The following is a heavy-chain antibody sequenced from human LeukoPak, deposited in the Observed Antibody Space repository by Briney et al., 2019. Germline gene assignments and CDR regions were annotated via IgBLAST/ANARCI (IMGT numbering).Heavy chain of an antibody. J-gene: IGHJ4*02. Sequence: PGGSLRLSCEVSGFTLSNYWMHWVRQTPGKGLVWVSRINSDGSSTNYADSVKGRFTISRDNSRNTVYLQMNSLRAEDTALYYCAKGFSAYSGSSLDSWGQGTLVTVSS. D-gene: IGHD1-26*01. V-gene: IGHV3-74*01. CDR2: INSDGSST. CDR1: GFTLSNYW. CDR3: AKGFSAYSGSSLDS.